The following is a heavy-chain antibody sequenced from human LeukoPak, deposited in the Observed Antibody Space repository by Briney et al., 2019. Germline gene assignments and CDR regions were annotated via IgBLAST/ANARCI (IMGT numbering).Heavy chain of an antibody. CDR3: ARHISSGYYLG. D-gene: IGHD3-22*01. Sequence: GSLRLSCAASGFTFSDYYMSWIRQPPGKGLEWIGSIYYSGSTYYNPSLKSRVTISVDTSKNQFSLKLSSVTAADTAVYYCARHISSGYYLGWGQGTLVTVSS. V-gene: IGHV4-39*01. CDR1: GFTFSDYY. J-gene: IGHJ4*02. CDR2: IYYSGST.